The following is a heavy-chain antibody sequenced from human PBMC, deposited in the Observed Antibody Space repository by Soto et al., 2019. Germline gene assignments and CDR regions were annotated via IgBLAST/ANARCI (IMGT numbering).Heavy chain of an antibody. CDR3: ARGTYSSSSQSWAFGY. V-gene: IGHV3-21*01. CDR1: GFTFSSYS. J-gene: IGHJ4*02. Sequence: PGGSLRLSCAASGFTFSSYSMNWVRQAPGKGLEWVSSISSSSSYIYYADSVKGRFTISRDNAKNSLYLQMNSLRAEDTAVYYCARGTYSSSSQSWAFGYWGQGTLVTVSS. CDR2: ISSSSSYI. D-gene: IGHD6-6*01.